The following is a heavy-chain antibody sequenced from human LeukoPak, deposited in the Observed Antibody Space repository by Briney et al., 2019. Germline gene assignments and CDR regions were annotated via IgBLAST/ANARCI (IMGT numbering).Heavy chain of an antibody. CDR1: GYTFTGYY. J-gene: IGHJ3*02. CDR3: ARNSGSYYFGSYTDAFDI. V-gene: IGHV1-2*02. D-gene: IGHD1-26*01. Sequence: ASVKVSCKASGYTFTGYYMHWVRQAPGQGLEWMGWINPNSGGTNYAQKFQGRVTMTRDTSISTAYMELSRLRSDDTAVYYCARNSGSYYFGSYTDAFDIWGQGTMVTVSS. CDR2: INPNSGGT.